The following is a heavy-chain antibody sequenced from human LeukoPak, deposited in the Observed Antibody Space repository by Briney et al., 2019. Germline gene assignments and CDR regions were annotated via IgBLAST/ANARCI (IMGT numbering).Heavy chain of an antibody. J-gene: IGHJ5*02. Sequence: ASVKVSCKASGYTFTSYDINWVRQATGQGLEWMGWMNPNSGNTGYAQKFQGRVTITRNTSISTAYMELSSLRSEDTAVYYCARDNSVGGVAWWFDPWGQGTLVTVSS. CDR2: MNPNSGNT. CDR1: GYTFTSYD. CDR3: ARDNSVGGVAWWFDP. D-gene: IGHD1-26*01. V-gene: IGHV1-8*03.